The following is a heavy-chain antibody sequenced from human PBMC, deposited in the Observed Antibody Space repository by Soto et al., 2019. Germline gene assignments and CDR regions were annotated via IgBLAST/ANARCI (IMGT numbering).Heavy chain of an antibody. CDR2: IHSDNT. J-gene: IGHJ1*01. Sequence: EVPLVESGGDLVRPGGSLRLSCAASGFTVSSTYMSWVRQAPGKGLEWVSFIHSDNTFYADSVRGRFTISRDNSKNTVSLQRKSLRADDPSVYHCATGMDNAKIHRWGQGTLVTVSS. CDR1: GFTVSSTY. V-gene: IGHV3-66*01. CDR3: ATGMDNAKIHR. D-gene: IGHD1-1*01.